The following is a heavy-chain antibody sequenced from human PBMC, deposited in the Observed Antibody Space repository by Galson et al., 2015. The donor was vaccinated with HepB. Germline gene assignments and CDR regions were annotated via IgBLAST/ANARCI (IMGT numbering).Heavy chain of an antibody. D-gene: IGHD3-3*01. CDR2: ISYDGSNK. J-gene: IGHJ4*02. CDR3: AKEPYYDFWSGYYIDY. CDR1: GFTFSSYG. V-gene: IGHV3-30*18. Sequence: SLRLSCAASGFTFSSYGMHWVRQAPGKGLEWVAVISYDGSNKYYADSVKGRFTISRDNSKNTLYLQMNSLRAEDTAVYYCAKEPYYDFWSGYYIDYWGQGTLVTVSS.